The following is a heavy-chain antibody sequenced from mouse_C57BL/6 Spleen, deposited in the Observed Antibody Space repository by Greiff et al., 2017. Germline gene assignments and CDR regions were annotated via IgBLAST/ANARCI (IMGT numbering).Heavy chain of an antibody. V-gene: IGHV1-4*01. CDR2: IYPSSGYT. CDR1: GYTFTSYT. CDR3: ARDYDYDYFDY. D-gene: IGHD2-4*01. J-gene: IGHJ2*01. Sequence: QVHVKQSGAELARPGASVKMSCKASGYTFTSYTMHWVKQRPGQGLEWIGYIYPSSGYTKYNQKFKDKATLTADKSSSTAYMQLSSLTSEDSAVYYCARDYDYDYFDYWGQGTTLTVSS.